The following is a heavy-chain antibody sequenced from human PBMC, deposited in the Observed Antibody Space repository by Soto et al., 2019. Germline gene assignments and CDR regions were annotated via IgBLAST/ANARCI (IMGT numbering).Heavy chain of an antibody. CDR3: ARHGGYYFDY. CDR2: IGHGGGT. J-gene: IGHJ4*02. CDR1: GGSFSGYY. Sequence: QVQLQQWGAGLLKPSETLSVTCAVYGGSFSGYYWSWIRQPPGKGLEWIGEIGHGGGTIYNPSLETRVTLSEDSSNIQCSLKVNSVTAADTAVYYCARHGGYYFDYWCQGAPVTVSS. D-gene: IGHD3-16*01. V-gene: IGHV4-34*01.